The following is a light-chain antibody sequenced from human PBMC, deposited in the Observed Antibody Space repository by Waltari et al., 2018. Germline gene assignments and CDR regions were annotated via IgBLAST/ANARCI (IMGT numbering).Light chain of an antibody. V-gene: IGLV1-40*01. CDR1: GSNPGPGYD. Sequence: QSVLTQPPSVSGAPGQRVTISCPGTGSNPGPGYDFPWYQQVPGTVPKLLIYVNTNRPSGVPDRFSASKSGTSASLAITGLQAEDEADYYCQTYDSSLTAWVFGGGTKLTVL. CDR3: QTYDSSLTAWV. J-gene: IGLJ3*02. CDR2: VNT.